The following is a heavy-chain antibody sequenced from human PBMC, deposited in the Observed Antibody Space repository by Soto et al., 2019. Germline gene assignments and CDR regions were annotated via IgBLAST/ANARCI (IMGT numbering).Heavy chain of an antibody. CDR1: GYTFTSYY. D-gene: IGHD3-22*01. V-gene: IGHV1-46*01. CDR3: ARETTRKDSSGYKLRGNYYYGMDV. CDR2: INPSGGST. Sequence: GASVKVSCKASGYTFTSYYMHWVRQAPGQGLEWMGIINPSGGSTSYAQKFQGRVTMTRDTSTSTVYMGLSSLRSEDTAVYYCARETTRKDSSGYKLRGNYYYGMDVWGQGTTVTVSS. J-gene: IGHJ6*02.